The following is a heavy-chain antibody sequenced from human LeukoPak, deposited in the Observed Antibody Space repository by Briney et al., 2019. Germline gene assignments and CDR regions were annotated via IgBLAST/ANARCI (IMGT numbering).Heavy chain of an antibody. D-gene: IGHD2-15*01. CDR1: VESLYSYY. CDR3: ARGAWATRLGS. V-gene: IGHV4-34*01. Sequence: KPSETLSLTCAVHVESLYSYYWSRVRQPPGEGQEWIGEIYESGSTEYNPSLKSRVTISMVPSKQQFSLSLSSVTAADTAVYCCARGAWATRLGSWGLGTPVIVSS. CDR2: IYESGST. J-gene: IGHJ4*02.